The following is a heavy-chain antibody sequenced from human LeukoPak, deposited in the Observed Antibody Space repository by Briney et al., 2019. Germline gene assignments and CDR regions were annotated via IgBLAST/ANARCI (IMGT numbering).Heavy chain of an antibody. CDR2: INHSGST. Sequence: SETLSLTCAVYGGSFSGYYWSWIRQPPGKGLEWIGEINHSGSTNYNPSLKSRVTISVDTSKNQFSLKLSSVTAADTAVYYCARDLTDTGNFDYWGQGTLVTVSS. CDR3: ARDLTDTGNFDY. J-gene: IGHJ4*02. CDR1: GGSFSGYY. D-gene: IGHD3-9*01. V-gene: IGHV4-34*01.